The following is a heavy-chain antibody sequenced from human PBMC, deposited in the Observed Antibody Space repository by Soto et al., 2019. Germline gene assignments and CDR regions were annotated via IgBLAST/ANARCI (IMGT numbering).Heavy chain of an antibody. V-gene: IGHV1-8*01. D-gene: IGHD3-10*01. CDR1: GYSFTNND. Sequence: SVKVSCKASGYSFTNNDVSCVRQATVQGLEWMGWMNPGSGDTGYAQKFQGRVTMTRDISIATAYMELSGLRSDDTAIYYCARMATFGSLNWFDPWGQGTLVTVSS. J-gene: IGHJ5*02. CDR2: MNPGSGDT. CDR3: ARMATFGSLNWFDP.